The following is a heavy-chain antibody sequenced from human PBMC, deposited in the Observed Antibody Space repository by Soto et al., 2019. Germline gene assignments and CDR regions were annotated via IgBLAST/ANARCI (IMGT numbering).Heavy chain of an antibody. CDR1: GFTFSTYA. J-gene: IGHJ4*02. D-gene: IGHD5-18*01. Sequence: GSLRLSCAASGFTFSTYAMNWVRQAPGKGLEWVSYISSSSGAIHYADSVQGRFTTSRDNGKNSLYLQMNSLRAEDTAVYYCARDQPRGYSYGSFDYWGQGTLVTVSS. CDR2: ISSSSGAI. V-gene: IGHV3-48*01. CDR3: ARDQPRGYSYGSFDY.